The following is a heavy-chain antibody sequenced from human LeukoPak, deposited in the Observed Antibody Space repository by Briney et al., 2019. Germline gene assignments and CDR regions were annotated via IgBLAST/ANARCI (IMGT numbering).Heavy chain of an antibody. V-gene: IGHV3-21*01. J-gene: IGHJ3*02. Sequence: GGSLRLSCAASGFTFSSYPMNWVRQAPGRGLEWVSSISSSSSYIFYADSVKGRFTISRDNARNSLYLQMNSLRAEDTAVYYCARVVLGYAFDIWGQGTMVTVSS. CDR1: GFTFSSYP. CDR3: ARVVLGYAFDI. D-gene: IGHD1-26*01. CDR2: ISSSSSYI.